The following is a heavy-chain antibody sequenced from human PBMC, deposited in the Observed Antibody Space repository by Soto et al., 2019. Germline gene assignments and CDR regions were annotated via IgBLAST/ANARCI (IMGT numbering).Heavy chain of an antibody. CDR2: ISGSGNSK. Sequence: GESLKISCAASEFTFSNYAMSWVRQAPGKGLEWVSAISGSGNSKYSADSVKGRFTISRDNSKNTLYLHMNSLRAEDTAVYYCARFSDGYSGFDPMDYWGQGTLVTVSS. J-gene: IGHJ4*02. V-gene: IGHV3-23*01. CDR3: ARFSDGYSGFDPMDY. CDR1: EFTFSNYA. D-gene: IGHD5-12*01.